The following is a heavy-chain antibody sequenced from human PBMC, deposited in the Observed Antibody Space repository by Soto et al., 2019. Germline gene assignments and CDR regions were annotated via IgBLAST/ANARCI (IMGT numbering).Heavy chain of an antibody. J-gene: IGHJ4*02. Sequence: PGGSLTLSCAASGFTFSSYGMHWVRQAPGKGLEWVTGILSDGSDKYYADSVKGRFTISRENSKNTLYLQMNSLRTEDSAVYYCAKAGGGFGDFVHHWGQGTPVTVSS. CDR1: GFTFSSYG. D-gene: IGHD3-10*01. CDR3: AKAGGGFGDFVHH. V-gene: IGHV3-30*18. CDR2: ILSDGSDK.